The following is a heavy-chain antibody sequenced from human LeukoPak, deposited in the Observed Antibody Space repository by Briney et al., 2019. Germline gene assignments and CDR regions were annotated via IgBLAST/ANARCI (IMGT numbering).Heavy chain of an antibody. J-gene: IGHJ4*02. CDR2: IYYSGST. D-gene: IGHD3-22*01. V-gene: IGHV4-31*03. CDR1: GASISSGGYY. Sequence: SETLSLTCTVSGASISSGGYYWTWIRQFPGKGLEWIGYIYYSGSTYSNPSLKSRVTISVDTSKNQFSLKLSSVTAADTAVYYCARVGDTSGYYYYFDYWGQGTLVTVSS. CDR3: ARVGDTSGYYYYFDY.